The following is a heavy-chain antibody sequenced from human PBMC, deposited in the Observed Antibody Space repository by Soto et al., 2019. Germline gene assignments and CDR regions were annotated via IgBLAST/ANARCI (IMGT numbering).Heavy chain of an antibody. CDR3: AREGPWRSGSAFDY. D-gene: IGHD1-26*01. V-gene: IGHV1-2*02. Sequence: GASVKVSCKASGYTFTGYYMHWVRQAPGQGLEWMGWINPNSGGTNYAQKFQGRVTMTRDTSISTAYMELSRLRSDDTAVYYCAREGPWRSGSAFDYWGQGTLATVSS. CDR1: GYTFTGYY. CDR2: INPNSGGT. J-gene: IGHJ4*02.